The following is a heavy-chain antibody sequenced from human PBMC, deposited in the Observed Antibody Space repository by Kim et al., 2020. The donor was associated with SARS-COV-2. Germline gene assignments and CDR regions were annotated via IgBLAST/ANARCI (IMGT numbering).Heavy chain of an antibody. CDR3: ARDREVGATYRYYYYGMDV. D-gene: IGHD1-26*01. J-gene: IGHJ6*02. CDR2: ISYDGSNK. CDR1: GFTFSSYA. V-gene: IGHV3-30*04. Sequence: GGSLRLSCAASGFTFSSYAMHWVRQAPGKGLEWVAVISYDGSNKYYADSVKGRFTISRDNSKNTLYLQMNSLRAEDTAVYYCARDREVGATYRYYYYGMDVWGQGTTVTVSS.